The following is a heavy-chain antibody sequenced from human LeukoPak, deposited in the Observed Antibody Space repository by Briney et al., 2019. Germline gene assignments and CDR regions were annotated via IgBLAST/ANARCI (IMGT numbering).Heavy chain of an antibody. CDR1: GFTFSSYS. Sequence: GGSLRLSCAASGFTFSSYSMNWVRQAPGKGLEWVSSISSSSSYIYYADSVKGRFTISRDNAKNSLYLQMNSLRAEDTAVYYCARDFVAYYDFWSGFGSYYGMDVWGQGTTVTVSS. D-gene: IGHD3-3*01. J-gene: IGHJ6*02. CDR2: ISSSSSYI. CDR3: ARDFVAYYDFWSGFGSYYGMDV. V-gene: IGHV3-21*01.